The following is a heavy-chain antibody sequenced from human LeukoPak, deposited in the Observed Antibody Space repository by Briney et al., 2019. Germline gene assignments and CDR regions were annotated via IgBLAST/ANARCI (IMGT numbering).Heavy chain of an antibody. CDR2: MNPYNGNT. J-gene: IGHJ6*03. V-gene: IGHV1-8*01. Sequence: ASVKVSCKASGYTFTSYDINWVRQATGQGLEWMGWMNPYNGNTGYAQKFEGRVIMTRDTSISTAYLELSSLTSEDTAVYYCARAAVNLHPNHYDYMDVWGKGTTVTVSS. CDR3: ARAAVNLHPNHYDYMDV. CDR1: GYTFTSYD.